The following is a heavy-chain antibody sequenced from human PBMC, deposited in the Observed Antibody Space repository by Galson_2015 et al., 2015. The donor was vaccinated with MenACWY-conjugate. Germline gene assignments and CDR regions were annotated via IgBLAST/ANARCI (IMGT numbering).Heavy chain of an antibody. CDR3: ARGGQGLVAAEDNWFDP. CDR1: GFTFSSYW. Sequence: SLRLSCAASGFTFSSYWMHWVRQGPGKGLVWVSRINSDGSSTNYADSVKGRFTISRDNAKNTLYLQMNSLRAEDTAVYYCARGGQGLVAAEDNWFDPWGQGTLVTVSS. J-gene: IGHJ5*02. CDR2: INSDGSST. D-gene: IGHD2-2*01. V-gene: IGHV3-74*01.